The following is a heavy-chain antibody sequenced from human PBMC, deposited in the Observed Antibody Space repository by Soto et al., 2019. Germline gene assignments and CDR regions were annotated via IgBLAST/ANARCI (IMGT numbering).Heavy chain of an antibody. CDR3: ARPSTMVRGVIRFYYYYGMDV. V-gene: IGHV5-51*01. CDR2: IYPGDSDT. D-gene: IGHD3-10*01. CDR1: GYSFTSYW. Sequence: GESLKISCKGSGYSFTSYWIGWVRQMPGKGLEWMGIIYPGDSDTRYSPSFQGQVTISADKSISTAYLQWSSLKASDTAMYYCARPSTMVRGVIRFYYYYGMDVWGQGTTVTVSS. J-gene: IGHJ6*02.